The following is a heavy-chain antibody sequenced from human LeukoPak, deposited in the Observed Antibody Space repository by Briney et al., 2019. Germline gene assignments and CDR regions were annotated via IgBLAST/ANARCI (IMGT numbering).Heavy chain of an antibody. CDR2: MNPNSGNT. Sequence: ASVKVSCKASGCTFTSYDINWVRQATGQGLEWMGWMNPNSGNTGYAQKFQGRVTMTSNTSISTAYMELSSLRSEDTAVYYCARGIRYSYAHWGQGTLVTVSS. CDR1: GCTFTSYD. V-gene: IGHV1-8*01. J-gene: IGHJ4*02. D-gene: IGHD5-18*01. CDR3: ARGIRYSYAH.